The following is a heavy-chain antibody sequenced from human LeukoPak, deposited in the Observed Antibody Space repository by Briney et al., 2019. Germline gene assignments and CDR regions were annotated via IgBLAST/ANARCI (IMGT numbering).Heavy chain of an antibody. CDR3: ARAGYYATSGPDY. J-gene: IGHJ4*02. Sequence: ASVKVSCKASGNTFTAYYMYWVRQAPAQGLEWMGWINPNSGGTKSAQKFQGRVTMTRDTSISTAYMELSRLISDDTAVYYCARAGYYATSGPDYWGQGTLVTVSS. CDR1: GNTFTAYY. CDR2: INPNSGGT. D-gene: IGHD3-22*01. V-gene: IGHV1-2*02.